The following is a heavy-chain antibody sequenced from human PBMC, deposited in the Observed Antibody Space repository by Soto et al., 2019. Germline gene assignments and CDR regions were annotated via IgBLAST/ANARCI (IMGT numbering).Heavy chain of an antibody. J-gene: IGHJ6*02. CDR1: GGSFSGYY. V-gene: IGHV4-34*01. CDR2: INHSGST. CDR3: ARLRCSSTSCYPHCYYYGMDV. Sequence: PSETLSLTCAVYGGSFSGYYWPWIRQPPGTGLEWIGEINHSGSTNYNPSLKSRVTISVDTSKNQFSLKLSSVTAADTAVYYCARLRCSSTSCYPHCYYYGMDVWGQGTTVTVSS. D-gene: IGHD2-2*01.